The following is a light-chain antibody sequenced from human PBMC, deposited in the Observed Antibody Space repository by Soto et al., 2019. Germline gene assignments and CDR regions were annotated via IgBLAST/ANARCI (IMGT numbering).Light chain of an antibody. CDR1: SGDVGGYNY. Sequence: QSVLTQPPSASGSPGQSVTISCTGTSGDVGGYNYVSWYQQHPGKAPKLMIYGVTKRPSGVPDRFSASKSGNTASLTVSGLQAEDGADYYCSSYGGNNIYVFGSGTKVTVL. CDR2: GVT. CDR3: SSYGGNNIYV. J-gene: IGLJ1*01. V-gene: IGLV2-8*01.